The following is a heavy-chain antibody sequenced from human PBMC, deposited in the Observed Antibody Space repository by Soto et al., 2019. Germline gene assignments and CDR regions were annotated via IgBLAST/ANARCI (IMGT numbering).Heavy chain of an antibody. CDR2: IYPDDSDA. CDR3: ARDGLSSSTSFDY. CDR1: GYSFPDYW. J-gene: IGHJ4*02. D-gene: IGHD2-2*01. Sequence: LGESLKISCQGSGYSFPDYWIGWVRQVPGKGLEWMGIIYPDDSDAKYSPSFQGQVTMSADKSINTAYLQWSSLKASDTGMYFCARDGLSSSTSFDYWGQGTQVTVSS. V-gene: IGHV5-51*01.